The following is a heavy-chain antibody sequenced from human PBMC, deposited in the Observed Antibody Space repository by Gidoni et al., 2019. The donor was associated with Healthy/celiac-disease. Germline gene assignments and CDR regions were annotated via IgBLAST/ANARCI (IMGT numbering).Heavy chain of an antibody. J-gene: IGHJ3*02. V-gene: IGHV3-21*01. D-gene: IGHD3-10*01. Sequence: EVQLVESGGGLVKPGGSLRLSCAASGFTFSSYSMNWVRQAPGKGLEWVSSISSSSSYIYYADSVKGRFTISRDNAKNSLYLQMNSLRAEDTAVYYCAREWISGSYYHDAFDIWGQGTMVTVSS. CDR1: GFTFSSYS. CDR3: AREWISGSYYHDAFDI. CDR2: ISSSSSYI.